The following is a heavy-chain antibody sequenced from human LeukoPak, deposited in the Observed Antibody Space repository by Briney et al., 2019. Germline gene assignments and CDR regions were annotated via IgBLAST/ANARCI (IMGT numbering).Heavy chain of an antibody. CDR3: ARSPYYDSSGLPFDY. CDR2: IIPILGIA. D-gene: IGHD3-22*01. CDR1: GGTFSSYA. J-gene: IGHJ4*02. V-gene: IGHV1-69*04. Sequence: SVKVSCKASGGTFSSYAISWVRQAPGQGLEWMGRIIPILGIANYAQKFQGRVTITADKSTSTAYMELSSLRSEDTAVYYCARSPYYDSSGLPFDYWGQGTMVTVSS.